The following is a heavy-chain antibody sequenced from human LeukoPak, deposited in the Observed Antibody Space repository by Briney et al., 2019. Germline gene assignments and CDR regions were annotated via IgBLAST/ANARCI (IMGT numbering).Heavy chain of an antibody. Sequence: AGGSLRLSCAASGFTFSIYDMTWVRQAPGKGLEWVSAISGSGGSTYYADSVKGRFTISRDNSKNTLYLQMNSLRAEDTAIYHWAKTPAYDDFPWGQGTLVTVSS. V-gene: IGHV3-23*01. CDR1: GFTFSIYD. CDR2: ISGSGGST. CDR3: AKTPAYDDFP. J-gene: IGHJ5*02. D-gene: IGHD3-3*01.